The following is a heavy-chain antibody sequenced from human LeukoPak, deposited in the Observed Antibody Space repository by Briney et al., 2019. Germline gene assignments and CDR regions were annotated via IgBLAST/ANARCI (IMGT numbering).Heavy chain of an antibody. CDR3: ARDSVESDNWFDP. CDR2: INPNSGGT. V-gene: IGHV1-2*02. Sequence: GASVKVSCKASGYTFTGYYMHWVRQAPGQGLEWMGWINPNSGGTNYAQKFQGRVTMTRDTSISTAYMELSRLRSDDTAVYYCARDSVESDNWFDPWGQGTLVTVSS. J-gene: IGHJ5*02. D-gene: IGHD6-19*01. CDR1: GYTFTGYY.